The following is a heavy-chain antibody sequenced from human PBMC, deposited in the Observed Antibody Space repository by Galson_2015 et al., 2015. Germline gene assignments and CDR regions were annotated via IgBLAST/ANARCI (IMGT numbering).Heavy chain of an antibody. CDR3: ARARWELPTTGWGMDV. Sequence: SVKVSCKASGGTFSSYAISWVRQAPGQGLEWMGGIIPIFGTANYAQKFQGRVTITADESTSIAYMELSSLRSEDTAVYYCARARWELPTTGWGMDVWGQGTTVTVSS. V-gene: IGHV1-69*13. J-gene: IGHJ6*02. D-gene: IGHD1-26*01. CDR2: IIPIFGTA. CDR1: GGTFSSYA.